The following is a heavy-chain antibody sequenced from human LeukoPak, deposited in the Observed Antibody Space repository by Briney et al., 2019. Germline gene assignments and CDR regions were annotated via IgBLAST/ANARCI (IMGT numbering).Heavy chain of an antibody. J-gene: IGHJ4*02. CDR3: ARDFPDY. Sequence: GGSLRLSCAASGFTFGTYWMTWVRQAPGKGLKWVANIKEDGSEKYYVDSVKGRFTISRDNAKKSLYLQMNSLRVEDTAIYYCARDFPDYWGQGILATVSS. CDR2: IKEDGSEK. V-gene: IGHV3-7*01. CDR1: GFTFGTYW.